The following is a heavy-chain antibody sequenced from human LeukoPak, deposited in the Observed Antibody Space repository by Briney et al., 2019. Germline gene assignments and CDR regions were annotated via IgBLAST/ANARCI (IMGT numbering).Heavy chain of an antibody. J-gene: IGHJ4*02. V-gene: IGHV4-30-2*01. CDR3: ARGEPLGLPFDY. CDR2: ISHSGST. Sequence: PSQTLSLTCTVSGGSISSGDYSWSWIRQPPGKGLEWIGYISHSGSTYYNPSLKSRVTISVDRSKNQFSLKLSSVTAADTAVYYCARGEPLGLPFDYWGQGTLVTVSS. D-gene: IGHD1-14*01. CDR1: GGSISSGDYS.